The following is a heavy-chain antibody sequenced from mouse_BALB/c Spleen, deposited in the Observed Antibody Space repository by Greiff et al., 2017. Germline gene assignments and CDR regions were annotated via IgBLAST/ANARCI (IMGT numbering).Heavy chain of an antibody. V-gene: IGHV5-6*01. D-gene: IGHD1-2*01. CDR2: ISSGGSYT. CDR1: GFTFSSYG. Sequence: EVHLVESGGDLVKPGGSLKLSCAASGFTFSSYGMSWVRQTPDKRLEWVATISSGGSYTYYPDSVKGRFTISRDNAKNTLYLQMSSLKSEDTAMYYCARQHTTATGAYWGQGTLVTVSA. CDR3: ARQHTTATGAY. J-gene: IGHJ3*01.